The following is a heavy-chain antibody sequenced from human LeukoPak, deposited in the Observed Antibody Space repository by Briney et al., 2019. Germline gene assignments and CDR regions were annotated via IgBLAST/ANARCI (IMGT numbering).Heavy chain of an antibody. CDR3: ARDRTAMVTENTFP. CDR1: GFTFSSYS. Sequence: KPGGSLRLSCAASGFTFSSYSMNWVRQAPGKGLEWVSSTSSSSSYIYYADSVKGRFTISRDNAKNSLYLQMNSLRAEDTAVYYCARDRTAMVTENTFPWGQGTLVTVSS. V-gene: IGHV3-21*01. CDR2: TSSSSSYI. D-gene: IGHD5-18*01. J-gene: IGHJ5*02.